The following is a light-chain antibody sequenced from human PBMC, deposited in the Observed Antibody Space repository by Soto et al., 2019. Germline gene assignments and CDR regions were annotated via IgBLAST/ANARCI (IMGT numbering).Light chain of an antibody. V-gene: IGKV4-1*01. CDR3: QQYYTNPPT. CDR2: WAS. CDR1: QNVLYSSNNKNY. Sequence: DIVMTQSPDSLAVSRGERATINCKSSQNVLYSSNNKNYLAWYLQKPGQPPKLLIYWASTRESGVPERFSGSGSGTDFTLTISSLLAEDVAVYYCQQYYTNPPTFGQGTKVDIK. J-gene: IGKJ1*01.